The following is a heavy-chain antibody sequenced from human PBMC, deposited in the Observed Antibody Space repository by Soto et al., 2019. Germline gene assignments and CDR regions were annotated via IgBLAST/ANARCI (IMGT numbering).Heavy chain of an antibody. CDR2: IYSSENT. D-gene: IGHD2-2*03. V-gene: IGHV4-39*01. Sequence: SETLSLTCTVSGGSVSSSSYSWGWIRQSPGKGLEWIGTIYSSENTYYNPSLLSRVTISVDTSKNEFSLKLSSVTAADTAVYYCARLNGYCISTNCXXXYXXDVWGQGTTVTXXS. J-gene: IGHJ6*02. CDR3: ARLNGYCISTNCXXXYXXDV. CDR1: GGSVSSSSYS.